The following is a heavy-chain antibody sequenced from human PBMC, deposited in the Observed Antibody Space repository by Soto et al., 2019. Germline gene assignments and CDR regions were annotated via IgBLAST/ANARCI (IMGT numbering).Heavy chain of an antibody. D-gene: IGHD1-7*01. Sequence: SVKVSWKASGGTFSSYAISWVRQAPGQGLEWMGGIIPIFGTANYAQKFQGRVTITADESTSTAYMELSSLRSEDTAVYYCATYNWNYDELDYWGQGTLVTVSS. V-gene: IGHV1-69*13. J-gene: IGHJ4*02. CDR1: GGTFSSYA. CDR3: ATYNWNYDELDY. CDR2: IIPIFGTA.